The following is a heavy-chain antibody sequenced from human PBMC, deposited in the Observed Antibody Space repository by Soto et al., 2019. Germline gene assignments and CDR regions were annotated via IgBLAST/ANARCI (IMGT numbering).Heavy chain of an antibody. J-gene: IGHJ3*02. Sequence: EVQVVESGGGLVPPGGSLRLSCAASGFTVSSNYMSWVRQAPGKGLEWVSVIFTGGATYYADSVKGRFTISRHSSKNTVYLQMNSLRAKDTAVYYCARDRYSSGWLDAFDIWGQGTMVTVSS. CDR3: ARDRYSSGWLDAFDI. D-gene: IGHD6-19*01. CDR2: IFTGGAT. CDR1: GFTVSSNY. V-gene: IGHV3-53*04.